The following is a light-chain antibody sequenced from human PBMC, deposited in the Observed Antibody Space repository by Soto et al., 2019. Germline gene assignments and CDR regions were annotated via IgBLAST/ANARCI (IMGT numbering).Light chain of an antibody. Sequence: LTQPASVSGSPGQSITISCTGTSSDVGGYNYVSWYQQHPGKAPKLMIYEVSNRPSGVSNRSSGSKSGNTASLTISGLQAEDEADYYCSSYTSSSTLYVFGTGTKVTVL. J-gene: IGLJ1*01. CDR1: SSDVGGYNY. CDR3: SSYTSSSTLYV. CDR2: EVS. V-gene: IGLV2-14*01.